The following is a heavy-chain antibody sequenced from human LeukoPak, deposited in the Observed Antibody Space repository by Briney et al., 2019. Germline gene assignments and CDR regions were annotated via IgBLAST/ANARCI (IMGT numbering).Heavy chain of an antibody. V-gene: IGHV4-39*01. D-gene: IGHD3-10*01. J-gene: IGHJ4*02. CDR1: GGSISSSSYY. CDR3: ARQFGELLENYFDY. Sequence: SETLSLTCTVSGGSISSSSYYWGWIRQPPGKGLEWIGSIYYSGSTYYNPSLKSRVTISVDTSKNQFSLKLSSVTAADTAVYYWARQFGELLENYFDYWGQGTLVTVSS. CDR2: IYYSGST.